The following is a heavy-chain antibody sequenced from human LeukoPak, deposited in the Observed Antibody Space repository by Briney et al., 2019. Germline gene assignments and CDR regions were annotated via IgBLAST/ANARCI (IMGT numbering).Heavy chain of an antibody. V-gene: IGHV4-4*07. CDR2: IYTSGST. CDR1: GGSISSYY. J-gene: IGHJ5*02. Sequence: SETLSLTCTVSGGSISSYYWSWIRQPAGKGLEWIGRIYTSGSTNYNPSLKSRVTISVDTSKNQFSLKLSSVTAADTAVYYCARGIVVVPAAQSPSFDPWGQGTLVTVSS. D-gene: IGHD2-2*01. CDR3: ARGIVVVPAAQSPSFDP.